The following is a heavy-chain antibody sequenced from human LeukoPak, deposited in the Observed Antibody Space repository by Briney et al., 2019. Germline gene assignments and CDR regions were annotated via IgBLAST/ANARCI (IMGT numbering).Heavy chain of an antibody. CDR2: IVGDGSKA. V-gene: IGHV3-33*06. D-gene: IGHD6-19*01. Sequence: GGSLRLSCAASGFTFSTYGMQWVRQAPGKGLEWVAVIVGDGSKAHYADSVRGRFTVSRDNSKNTLFLQMNSLRAEDTAVFYCAKRSGYTTGWFFDFWGQGTLVTVSS. CDR1: GFTFSTYG. CDR3: AKRSGYTTGWFFDF. J-gene: IGHJ4*02.